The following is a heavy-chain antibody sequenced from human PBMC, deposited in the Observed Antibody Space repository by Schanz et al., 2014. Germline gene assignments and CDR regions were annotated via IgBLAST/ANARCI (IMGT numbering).Heavy chain of an antibody. J-gene: IGHJ4*02. CDR2: IKSKTDGGTT. D-gene: IGHD6-19*01. V-gene: IGHV3-15*01. Sequence: ELQLLESGGGLVKPGGSLRLSCAASGFTFSDAWMTWVRQAPGKGLEWVGRIKSKTDGGTTDYAAPVKGRFTISRDDSKNTLFLQKNSLKTEDTAVYYCTAYCDGGCAIDNWGQGALVTVSS. CDR3: TAYCDGGCAIDN. CDR1: GFTFSDAW.